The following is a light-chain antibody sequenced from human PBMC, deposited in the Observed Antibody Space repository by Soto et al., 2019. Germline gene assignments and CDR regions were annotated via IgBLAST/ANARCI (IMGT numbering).Light chain of an antibody. CDR1: SSDVGSYNY. J-gene: IGLJ3*02. Sequence: QSALTQPASVSGSPGQSITISCTGTSSDVGSYNYVSWYQQHPGKAPKLMIYEVINRPSGVSNRFSGSKSGNTASLTVSGLQAEDEADYFCSSYTSSSTWVFGGGTKVTVL. CDR2: EVI. V-gene: IGLV2-14*01. CDR3: SSYTSSSTWV.